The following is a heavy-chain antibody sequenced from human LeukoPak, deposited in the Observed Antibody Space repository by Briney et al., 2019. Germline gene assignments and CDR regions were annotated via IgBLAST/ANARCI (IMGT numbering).Heavy chain of an antibody. Sequence: SETLSLTCAVYGGSFSGYYWSWIRQPPGKGLEWIGEINHSGSTNYNPSLKSRVTISVDTSKNQFSLKLSSVTAADTAVYYCASYCTNGVCHPIWGQGTMVTVSS. CDR3: ASYCTNGVCHPI. D-gene: IGHD2-8*01. J-gene: IGHJ3*02. CDR1: GGSFSGYY. CDR2: INHSGST. V-gene: IGHV4-34*01.